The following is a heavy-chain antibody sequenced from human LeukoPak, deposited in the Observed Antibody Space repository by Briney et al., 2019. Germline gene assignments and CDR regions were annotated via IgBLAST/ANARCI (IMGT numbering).Heavy chain of an antibody. V-gene: IGHV1-2*02. D-gene: IGHD1-1*01. CDR2: INPNSGGT. CDR1: GYTFTGYY. Sequence: GASVKVSCKASGYTFTGYYMHWVRQAPGQGLEWMGWINPNSGGTNYAQKFQGRVTMTRDTSISTAYMELSRLTSDDTAVYYCARNNWNDAWDAFDIWGQGTMVTVSS. J-gene: IGHJ3*02. CDR3: ARNNWNDAWDAFDI.